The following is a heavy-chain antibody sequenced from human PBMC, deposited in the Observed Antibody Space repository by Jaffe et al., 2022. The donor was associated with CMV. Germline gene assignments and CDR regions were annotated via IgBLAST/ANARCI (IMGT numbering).Heavy chain of an antibody. V-gene: IGHV4-59*08. CDR3: ARASYDFWSGYLGYYMDV. CDR1: GGSISSYY. CDR2: IYYSGST. Sequence: QVQLQESGPGLVKPSETLSLTCTVSGGSISSYYWSWIRQPPGKGLEWIGYIYYSGSTNYNPSLKSRVTISVDTSKNQFSLKLSSVTAADTAVYYCARASYDFWSGYLGYYMDVWGKGTTVTVSS. J-gene: IGHJ6*03. D-gene: IGHD3-3*01.